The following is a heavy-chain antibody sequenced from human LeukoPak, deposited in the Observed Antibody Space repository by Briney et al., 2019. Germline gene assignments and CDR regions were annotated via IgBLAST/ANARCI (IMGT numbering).Heavy chain of an antibody. D-gene: IGHD3-22*01. V-gene: IGHV4-59*08. CDR1: GGXISSYY. CDR2: IYYSGST. CDR3: ASHDSRGYRDY. J-gene: IGHJ4*02. Sequence: PSETLSLTCTVSGGXISSYYWSWIRQPPGKGLEWIGYIYYSGSTNYNPSLKSRVPISVDTSKNQFSLKLSSVTAADTAVYYCASHDSRGYRDYWGGGTLVTVSS.